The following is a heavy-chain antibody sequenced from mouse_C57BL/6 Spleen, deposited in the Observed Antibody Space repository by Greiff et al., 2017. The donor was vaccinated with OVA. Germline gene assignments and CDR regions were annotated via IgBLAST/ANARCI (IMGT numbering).Heavy chain of an antibody. D-gene: IGHD1-1*01. J-gene: IGHJ4*01. Sequence: VQLQQSGPELVKPGASVKIPCKASGYTFTDYNMDWVKQSHGKSLEWIGDINPNNGGTIYNQKFKGKATLTVDKSSSTAYMELRSLTSEDTAVYYCARHGSSHYYAMDYWGQGTSVTISS. CDR1: GYTFTDYN. V-gene: IGHV1-18*01. CDR2: INPNNGGT. CDR3: ARHGSSHYYAMDY.